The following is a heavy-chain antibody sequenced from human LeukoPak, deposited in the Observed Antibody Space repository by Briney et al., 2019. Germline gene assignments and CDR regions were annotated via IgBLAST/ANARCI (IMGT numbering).Heavy chain of an antibody. CDR3: AGDMVRGVILRRVLEY. V-gene: IGHV1-2*02. D-gene: IGHD3-10*01. CDR1: GYTFTSYD. J-gene: IGHJ4*02. CDR2: INPNSGGT. Sequence: ASVKVSCKASGYTFTSYDISWVRQAPGQGLEWMGWINPNSGGTNYAQKFQGRVTMTRDTSINTAYMELSRLRSDDTAVYYCAGDMVRGVILRRVLEYWGQGTLVTVSS.